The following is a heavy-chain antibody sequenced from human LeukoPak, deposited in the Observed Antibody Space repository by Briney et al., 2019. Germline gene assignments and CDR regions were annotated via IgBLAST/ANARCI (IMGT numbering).Heavy chain of an antibody. CDR1: GCTFSTDS. CDR3: AREEGEAFDI. V-gene: IGHV3-21*01. J-gene: IGHJ3*02. CDR2: IGSSSSSI. Sequence: PGGSLRLSCAASGCTFSTDSMNRVRQAPGAGLEWVPYIGSSSSSIYYADSVKGRFTISRDNAKNSLYLQMNSLSAEDTAIYYCAREEGEAFDIWGQGTMLTVSS.